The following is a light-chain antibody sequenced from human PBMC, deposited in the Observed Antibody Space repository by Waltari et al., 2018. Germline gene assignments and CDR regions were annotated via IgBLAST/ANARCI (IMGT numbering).Light chain of an antibody. CDR1: PSVLYRSNNKNY. CDR2: WAS. CDR3: QQYYSTIFT. J-gene: IGKJ3*01. V-gene: IGKV4-1*01. Sequence: DIVVTQYPDSLAASMGERATVTCAPGPSVLYRSNNKNYLAWYQQKPGQPPKLLIYWASTRESGVPDRFSGSGSGTDFTLTISSLQAEDVAVYYCQQYYSTIFTFGPGTKVDVK.